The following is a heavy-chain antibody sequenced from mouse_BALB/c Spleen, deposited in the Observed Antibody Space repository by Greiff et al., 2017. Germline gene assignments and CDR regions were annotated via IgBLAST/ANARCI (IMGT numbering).Heavy chain of an antibody. Sequence: LVRPGVSVKISCKGSGYTFTGYYMHWVKQSHGKSLEWIGYISCYNGATSYNQKFKGKATFTVDTSSSTAYMQFNSLTSEDSAVYYCARTSYYGSDYAMDYWGQGTSVTVSS. CDR2: ISCYNGAT. CDR1: GYTFTGYY. D-gene: IGHD1-1*01. J-gene: IGHJ4*01. CDR3: ARTSYYGSDYAMDY. V-gene: IGHV1S34*01.